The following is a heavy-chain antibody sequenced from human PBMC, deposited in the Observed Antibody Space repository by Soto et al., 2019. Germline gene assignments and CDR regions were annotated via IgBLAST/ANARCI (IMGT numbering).Heavy chain of an antibody. CDR2: VSKSGYT. Sequence: KPGGSLRLSCVVSGFTFNNYGINWVRQAPGKGLEWVSSVSKSGYTYYSDSVKGRFTISRDNAKNSVSLQMNTLRAEDTAVYYCAREDSIIIPAVSDFWGQGTLVTVSS. D-gene: IGHD2-2*01. CDR3: AREDSIIIPAVSDF. CDR1: GFTFNNYG. V-gene: IGHV3-21*01. J-gene: IGHJ4*02.